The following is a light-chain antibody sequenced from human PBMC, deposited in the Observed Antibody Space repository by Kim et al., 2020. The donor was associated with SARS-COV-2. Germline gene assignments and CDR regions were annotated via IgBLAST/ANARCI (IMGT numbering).Light chain of an antibody. CDR1: QSITTW. CDR3: QQYNSYPFT. J-gene: IGKJ3*01. Sequence: AAVRDRVTIPCRASQSITTWLAWFQQKPGKAPNVLIYDASTLKSGAPSSFSGSGSGTEFTLTISSLQPDDVGTYYCQQYNSYPFTFVPGTKVDIK. V-gene: IGKV1-5*01. CDR2: DAS.